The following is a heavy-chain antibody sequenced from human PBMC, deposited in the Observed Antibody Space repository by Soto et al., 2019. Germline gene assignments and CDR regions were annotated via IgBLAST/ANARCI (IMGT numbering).Heavy chain of an antibody. D-gene: IGHD3-9*01. J-gene: IGHJ4*02. CDR3: ARHFYDTLDYFEY. Sequence: QVQLVQSGGEVKKPGASVKVSCKTSGYTFTNYAISWVRQAPGQGLEWLGWISGYIDNKDYAQKLQHKVTLTAATSTGTAYLELWSLRTDETTLYYCARHFYDTLDYFEYGGQGTLVTVSS. CDR1: GYTFTNYA. V-gene: IGHV1-18*01. CDR2: ISGYIDNK.